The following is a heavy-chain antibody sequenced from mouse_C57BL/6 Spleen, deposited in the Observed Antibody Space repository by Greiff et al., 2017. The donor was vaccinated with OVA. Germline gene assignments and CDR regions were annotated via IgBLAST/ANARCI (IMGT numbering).Heavy chain of an antibody. D-gene: IGHD4-1*01. CDR1: GYAFTNYL. J-gene: IGHJ3*01. CDR2: INPGSGGT. Sequence: VKLQESGAELVRPGTSVKVSCKASGYAFTNYLIEWVKQRPGQGLEWIGVINPGSGGTNYNEKFKGKATLTADKSSSTAYMQLSSLTSEDSAVYFCAREGNWDEGFAYWGQGTLVTVSA. CDR3: AREGNWDEGFAY. V-gene: IGHV1-54*01.